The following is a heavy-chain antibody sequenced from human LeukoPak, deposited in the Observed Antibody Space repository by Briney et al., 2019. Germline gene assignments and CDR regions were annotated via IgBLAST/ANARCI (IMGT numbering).Heavy chain of an antibody. Sequence: GESLKISCKASGYSFTDYWIGWVRQMPGKGLEWMGIFYAGGSESRYSPSFQGQVAISVDKSISTAYLQWSSLKASDTAMYYCARRGHGSSWYFFDYWGQGTLATVSS. J-gene: IGHJ4*02. D-gene: IGHD6-13*01. CDR2: FYAGGSES. V-gene: IGHV5-51*01. CDR3: ARRGHGSSWYFFDY. CDR1: GYSFTDYW.